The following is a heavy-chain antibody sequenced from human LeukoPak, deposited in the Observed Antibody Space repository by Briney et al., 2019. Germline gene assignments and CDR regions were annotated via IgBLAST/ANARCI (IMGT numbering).Heavy chain of an antibody. V-gene: IGHV1-18*01. Sequence: SVKESCKASGCTFTSYGISWVRPAAGQGVEWMGWISAYNGNTNYAQKLEGRVTMTTDTSTSTAYMELRSLRSDDTAVYYSERYLAVAGTVAVDYWGQGTLVTVSS. D-gene: IGHD6-19*01. J-gene: IGHJ4*02. CDR3: ERYLAVAGTVAVDY. CDR2: ISAYNGNT. CDR1: GCTFTSYG.